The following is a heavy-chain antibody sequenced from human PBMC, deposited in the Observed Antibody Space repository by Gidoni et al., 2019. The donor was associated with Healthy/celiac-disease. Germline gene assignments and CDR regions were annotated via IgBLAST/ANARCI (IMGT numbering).Heavy chain of an antibody. CDR2: IYHSWST. CDR3: ARDPRYSGSYRDY. J-gene: IGHJ4*02. Sequence: VKLQEAGPGLVKPSEALSRTGTVSGYYISSGYYWGWIRQPPGKGLEWIGRIYHSWSTYYNPSLKSRVTISVYTSKHQFPLKLSSVTAADTAVYYCARDPRYSGSYRDYWGQGTLVTASS. D-gene: IGHD1-26*01. V-gene: IGHV4-38-2*02. CDR1: GYYISSGYY.